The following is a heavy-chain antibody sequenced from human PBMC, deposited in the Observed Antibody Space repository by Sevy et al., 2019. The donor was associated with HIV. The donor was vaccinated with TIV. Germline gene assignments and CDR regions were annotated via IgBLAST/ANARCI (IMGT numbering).Heavy chain of an antibody. Sequence: SETLSLTCTVSGGSISSCYWSWIRQPPGKGLEGVGNIYYSGRANYNPSLKSRVTISVDTSKNQFSLKLSSVTAADTAVYYCARVSGSRYSGFDYWGQGTLVTVSS. CDR3: ARVSGSRYSGFDY. V-gene: IGHV4-59*13. D-gene: IGHD1-26*01. CDR1: GGSISSCY. J-gene: IGHJ4*02. CDR2: IYYSGRA.